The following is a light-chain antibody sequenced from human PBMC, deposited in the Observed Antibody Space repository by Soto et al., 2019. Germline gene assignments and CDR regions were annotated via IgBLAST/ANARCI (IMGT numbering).Light chain of an antibody. Sequence: DIQMTQSPSTLSASVGDRVTITCRASQSINNWLDWYQQKPGKAPKLLISKASNLKSGVTSRISGTGSGTXFTLPISSLQPDDFASYYCQQYDSYPFTFGGGTKVEI. CDR3: QQYDSYPFT. J-gene: IGKJ4*01. V-gene: IGKV1-5*03. CDR1: QSINNW. CDR2: KAS.